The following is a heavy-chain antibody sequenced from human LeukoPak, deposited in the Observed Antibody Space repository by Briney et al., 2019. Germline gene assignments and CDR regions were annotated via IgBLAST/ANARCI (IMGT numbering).Heavy chain of an antibody. J-gene: IGHJ6*03. CDR3: ARGQDYSYYYYMDV. CDR1: GFTFSDYY. Sequence: GGSLRLSCAASGFTFSDYYMSWIRPAPGKGLEWVSYISSSGSTIYYTDSVKGRFTVSRDNAKNSLYLQMNSLRAEDTAVYYCARGQDYSYYYYMDVWGKGTTVTVSS. CDR2: ISSSGSTI. V-gene: IGHV3-11*04.